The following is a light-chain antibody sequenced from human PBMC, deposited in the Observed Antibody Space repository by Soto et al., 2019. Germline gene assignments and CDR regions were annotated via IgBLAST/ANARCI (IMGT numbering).Light chain of an antibody. J-gene: IGLJ1*01. CDR3: QSYDSTLSARYV. Sequence: QSVLTQPPSVSGAPGQRVTISCTGSSSNIGAGYDVHWYQQRPGTAPKLLIFGNNNRPSGVPDRFSGYKSGTSASLAITGLQAEDEGDYYCQSYDSTLSARYVFGTGIKVTVL. CDR2: GNN. CDR1: SSNIGAGYD. V-gene: IGLV1-40*01.